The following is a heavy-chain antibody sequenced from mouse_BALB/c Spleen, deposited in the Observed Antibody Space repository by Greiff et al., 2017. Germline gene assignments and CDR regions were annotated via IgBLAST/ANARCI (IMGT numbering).Heavy chain of an antibody. D-gene: IGHD3-1*01. J-gene: IGHJ4*01. CDR3: AGDVVGGSAIDY. CDR2: IRAGGST. V-gene: IGHV2-9*02. Sequence: QVQLKESGPGLVAPSQRLYITCTVSGFSLTSYGVHWVRQPPGKGLEWMGVIRAGGSTNYNSANMSRLIISKDNSTSHVFLKLNSLQTYDTAMYYCAGDVVGGSAIDYWGQGTSVTVSS. CDR1: GFSLTSYG.